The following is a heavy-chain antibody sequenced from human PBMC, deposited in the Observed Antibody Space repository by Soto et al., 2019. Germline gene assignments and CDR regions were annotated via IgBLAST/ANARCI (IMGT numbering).Heavy chain of an antibody. Sequence: VGSLRLSCAASGLTVIGNYMSWVRQAPGKGLEWVAVIWYDGSNKCYADAVKGRFTISRDNYNNTLYLKMNSLRAEDTAVYYCAREQDSTMAQSFDYWGQGALVTVSS. CDR2: IWYDGSNK. CDR1: GLTVIGNY. J-gene: IGHJ4*02. V-gene: IGHV3-33*08. CDR3: AREQDSTMAQSFDY. D-gene: IGHD2-15*01.